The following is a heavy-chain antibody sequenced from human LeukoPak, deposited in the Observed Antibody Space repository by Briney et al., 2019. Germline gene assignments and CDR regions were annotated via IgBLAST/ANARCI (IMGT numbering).Heavy chain of an antibody. CDR1: GYTFTGYY. J-gene: IGHJ5*02. CDR3: ARAVMVRGVIQEYLSWFDP. D-gene: IGHD3-10*01. V-gene: IGHV1-2*02. CDR2: INPNSGGT. Sequence: ASVKVSCKASGYTFTGYYMHWVRQAPGQGLGWMGWINPNSGGTNYAQKFQGRVTMTRDTSISTAYMELSRLRSDDTAVYYCARAVMVRGVIQEYLSWFDPWGQGTLVTVSS.